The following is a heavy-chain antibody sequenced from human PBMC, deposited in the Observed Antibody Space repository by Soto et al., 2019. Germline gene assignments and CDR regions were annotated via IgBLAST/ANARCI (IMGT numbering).Heavy chain of an antibody. D-gene: IGHD4-17*01. CDR1: GGTFSSYA. V-gene: IGHV1-69*01. CDR2: IIPIFGTA. CDR3: AGPRVRVGSYGDYNFDY. Sequence: QVQLVQSGAEVKKPGSSVKVSCKASGGTFSSYAISWVRQAPGQGLEWMGGIIPIFGTANYAQKFQGRVRITADESTSTDYLELSGLRSEDTAVYYCAGPRVRVGSYGDYNFDYWGQGTLVTVSS. J-gene: IGHJ4*02.